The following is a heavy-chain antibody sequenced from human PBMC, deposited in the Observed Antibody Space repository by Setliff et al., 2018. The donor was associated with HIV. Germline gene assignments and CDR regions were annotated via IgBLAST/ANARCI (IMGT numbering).Heavy chain of an antibody. CDR2: INSYNGNT. Sequence: VASVKVSCKASGYTFTTYGVNWVRQAPGQGLEWMGWINSYNGNTKFAQKFQGRVTMTTDPSTTPAFMELRRLKADDPVLYYCSRSGVSSYYYYGMDVWGQGTTVTVSS. J-gene: IGHJ6*02. CDR3: SRSGVSSYYYYGMDV. V-gene: IGHV1-18*04. CDR1: GYTFTTYG. D-gene: IGHD3-10*01.